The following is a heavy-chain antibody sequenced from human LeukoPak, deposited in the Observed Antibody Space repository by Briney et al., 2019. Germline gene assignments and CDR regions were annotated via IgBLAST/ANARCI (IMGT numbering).Heavy chain of an antibody. CDR2: INPDGGNT. CDR1: GYTFTNSY. V-gene: IGHV1-46*01. CDR3: ARIRDGYNDAYDL. D-gene: IGHD5-24*01. Sequence: ASVKVSCKASGYTFTNSYIHWVGQAPGQVLEWMGLINPDGGNTNYAQNFQGRVTLTRATSTSTVYMELSSQRSEDTAIYYCARIRDGYNDAYDLWGQGTVVTVPS. J-gene: IGHJ3*01.